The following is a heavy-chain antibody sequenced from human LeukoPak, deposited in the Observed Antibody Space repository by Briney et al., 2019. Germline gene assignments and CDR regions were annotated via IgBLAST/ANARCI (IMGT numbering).Heavy chain of an antibody. CDR1: GFTFSSYW. V-gene: IGHV3-74*01. J-gene: IGHJ4*02. D-gene: IGHD3-22*01. Sequence: PGGSLRLSCAASGFTFSSYWMHWVRQAPGKGLLWVSRVRSDGSSTYYAESVKGRFTISRDNAKNTLYLQMNSLRAEDTAVYYCARGGYYDSSDLFDSWGQGTLVTVSS. CDR2: VRSDGSST. CDR3: ARGGYYDSSDLFDS.